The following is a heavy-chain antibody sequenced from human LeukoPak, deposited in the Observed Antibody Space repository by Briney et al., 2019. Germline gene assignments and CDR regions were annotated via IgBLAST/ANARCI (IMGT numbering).Heavy chain of an antibody. CDR1: GFTFSSYA. Sequence: GGSLRLSCAASGFTFSSYAMSWVRQAPGKGLEWVSGISWNSGNIGYADSVKGRFTISRDNAKNSLYLQMSSLRAEDTAMYYCAKGRTGIPNGAFDIWGQGTMVTVSS. CDR2: ISWNSGNI. V-gene: IGHV3-9*01. D-gene: IGHD1-1*01. CDR3: AKGRTGIPNGAFDI. J-gene: IGHJ3*02.